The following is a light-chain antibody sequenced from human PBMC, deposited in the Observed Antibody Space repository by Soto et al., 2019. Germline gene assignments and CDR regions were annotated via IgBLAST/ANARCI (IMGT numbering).Light chain of an antibody. Sequence: DIQMTQSPSSLSASVGDRVTITCRASQSISTYLNWYQQKPGKAPKLLIYDASSLESGVPPRFSGSGSGTEFTLTISSLQPDDFATYYCQQYNSYSWTFGQGTKVDIK. CDR3: QQYNSYSWT. CDR1: QSISTY. J-gene: IGKJ1*01. V-gene: IGKV1-5*01. CDR2: DAS.